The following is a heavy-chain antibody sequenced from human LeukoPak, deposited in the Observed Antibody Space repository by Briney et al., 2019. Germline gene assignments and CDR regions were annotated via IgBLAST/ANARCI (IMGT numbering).Heavy chain of an antibody. CDR3: AREIAVAGTDLDY. Sequence: GESLRISCKGSGYSFTSYWSSWVRHMPGRGLEWMGRIDPSGSYTSYSPSFQGHVTTSAAKSLSTAYLQWRSLRAWDTAMYYCAREIAVAGTDLDYWGQGTLVTVSS. J-gene: IGHJ4*02. D-gene: IGHD6-19*01. CDR1: GYSFTSYW. V-gene: IGHV5-10-1*01. CDR2: IDPSGSYT.